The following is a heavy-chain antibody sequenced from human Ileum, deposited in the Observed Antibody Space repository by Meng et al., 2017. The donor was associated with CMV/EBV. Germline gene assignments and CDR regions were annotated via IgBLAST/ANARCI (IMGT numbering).Heavy chain of an antibody. CDR1: GFTFSNYW. CDR2: INQDGREK. V-gene: IGHV3-7*01. CDR3: TRSLDY. J-gene: IGHJ4*02. Sequence: ESLKISCAASGFTFSNYWMNWVRQTPGKGLEGVANINQDGREKYYVDSVEGRFTISRDNAKNSLYLQMNNLRAEDTAVYYCTRSLDYWGQGTLVTVSS.